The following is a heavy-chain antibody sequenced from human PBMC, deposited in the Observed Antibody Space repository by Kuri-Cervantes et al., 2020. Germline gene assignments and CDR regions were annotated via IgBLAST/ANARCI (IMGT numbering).Heavy chain of an antibody. Sequence: GGSLRLSCAASGFTFSSYAMHWVRQAPGKGLEWVAVISYDGSNKYYADSVKGRLTISRDNSKNTLYLQMNSLRAEDTAVYYCARNLRNGVVPAAIRGGYYYGMDVWGQGTTVTVSS. D-gene: IGHD2-2*02. CDR1: GFTFSSYA. J-gene: IGHJ6*02. CDR2: ISYDGSNK. V-gene: IGHV3-30-3*01. CDR3: ARNLRNGVVPAAIRGGYYYGMDV.